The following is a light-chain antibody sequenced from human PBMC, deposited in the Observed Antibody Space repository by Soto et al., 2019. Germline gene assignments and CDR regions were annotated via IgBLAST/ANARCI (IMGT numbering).Light chain of an antibody. V-gene: IGKV1-5*01. CDR2: DAS. CDR1: QSISSW. J-gene: IGKJ1*01. CDR3: QQYNSYSWT. Sequence: DIQMTQSPSTLSASVGDRVTITCRASQSISSWLAWYQQKPGKAPKLLIYDASSLDSGVPSRFSGSGSGTEVTLTNSSLQPDDFATYYCQQYNSYSWTFGQGPKVEIK.